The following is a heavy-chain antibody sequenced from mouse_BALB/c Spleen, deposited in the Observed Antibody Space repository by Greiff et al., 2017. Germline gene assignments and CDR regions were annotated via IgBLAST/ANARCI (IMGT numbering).Heavy chain of an antibody. CDR1: GYSITSDYA. CDR3: ARWGYYGSSYNY. Sequence: EVQGVESGPGLVKPSQSLSLTCTVTGYSITSDYAWNWIRQFPGNKLEWMGYISYSGSTSYNPSLKSRISITRDTSKNQFFLQLNSVTTEDTATYYCARWGYYGSSYNYWGQGTTLTVSS. CDR2: ISYSGST. V-gene: IGHV3-2*02. D-gene: IGHD1-1*01. J-gene: IGHJ2*01.